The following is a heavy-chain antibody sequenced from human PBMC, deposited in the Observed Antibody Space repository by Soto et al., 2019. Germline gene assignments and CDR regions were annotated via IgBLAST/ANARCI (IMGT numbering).Heavy chain of an antibody. CDR2: VYQTVST. CDR3: ARETGHSNPFDF. D-gene: IGHD4-4*01. J-gene: IGHJ4*02. Sequence: SETLSLTCTVSGYSISNGYYWAWIRQSPGKGLEWIGSVYQTVSTSYNPSLESRVTILVDIAKNHFSLRLNSVTAADTAVYFCARETGHSNPFDFWGPGMLVTVSS. V-gene: IGHV4-38-2*02. CDR1: GYSISNGYY.